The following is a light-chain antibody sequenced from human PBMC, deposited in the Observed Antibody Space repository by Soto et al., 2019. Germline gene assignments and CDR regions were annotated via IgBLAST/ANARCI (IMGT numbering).Light chain of an antibody. CDR1: SSDVGAYNY. CDR3: ITYIKSITFMI. CDR2: EVS. Sequence: QSVLTQPASVSGSPGQSITISCTGTSSDVGAYNYISWYQQHPGKAPKLMIYEVSNRPSGVSTRFSGSKSGNTASLTISGLQAEEEGDYSGITYIKSITFMIFGGGTNLPVL. V-gene: IGLV2-14*01. J-gene: IGLJ2*01.